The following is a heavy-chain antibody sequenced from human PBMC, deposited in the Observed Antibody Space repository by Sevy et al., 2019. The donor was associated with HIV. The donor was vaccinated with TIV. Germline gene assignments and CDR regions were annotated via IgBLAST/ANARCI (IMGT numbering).Heavy chain of an antibody. Sequence: GGFLRLSCAASGFTFSSYWMSWVRQAPGKGLEWVANIKQDGSEKYYVDSVKGRFTISRDNAKNSLYLQMNSLRAEDTAVYYCAREGPRIAVAGVFYYYYGMDVWGQGTTVTVSS. CDR1: GFTFSSYW. CDR3: AREGPRIAVAGVFYYYYGMDV. J-gene: IGHJ6*02. D-gene: IGHD6-19*01. V-gene: IGHV3-7*01. CDR2: IKQDGSEK.